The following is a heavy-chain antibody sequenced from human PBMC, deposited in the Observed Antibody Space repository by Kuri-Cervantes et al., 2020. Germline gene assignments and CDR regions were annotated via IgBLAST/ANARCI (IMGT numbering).Heavy chain of an antibody. CDR2: ISYDGSNK. D-gene: IGHD6-6*01. V-gene: IGHV3-30-3*01. CDR3: ARSMAYYFFDF. J-gene: IGHJ4*02. Sequence: GGSLRLSCAASGFTFSSYAMHWVRQAPGKGLEWVAVISYDGSNKYYADSLKGRFTISRDNAKDSMYLQINSLRAEDTAVYYCARSMAYYFFDFWGPGTLVTVSS. CDR1: GFTFSSYA.